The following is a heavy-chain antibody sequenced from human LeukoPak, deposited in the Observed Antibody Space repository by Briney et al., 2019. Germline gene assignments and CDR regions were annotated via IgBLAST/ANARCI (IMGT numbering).Heavy chain of an antibody. J-gene: IGHJ6*04. D-gene: IGHD4-17*01. V-gene: IGHV3-15*01. CDR2: IKSKTDGGTT. Sequence: GGSLRLSCAASGFTFSNAWMSWVRQAPGKGLEWVGRIKSKTDGGTTEYAAPVEGRFTISRDDSKNTLYLQMNSLKTEDTAVYYCTTDGGTVTPTGYYYGMDVWGKGTTVTVSP. CDR3: TTDGGTVTPTGYYYGMDV. CDR1: GFTFSNAW.